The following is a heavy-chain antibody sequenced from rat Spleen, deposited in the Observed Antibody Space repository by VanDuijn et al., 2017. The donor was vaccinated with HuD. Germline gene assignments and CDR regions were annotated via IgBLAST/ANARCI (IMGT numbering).Heavy chain of an antibody. V-gene: IGHV2-72*01. D-gene: IGHD1-7*01. CDR1: GFSLTSYH. CDR3: VRHTMGPGDY. Sequence: QVQLKESGPGLVQPSQTLSLTCTVSGFSLTSYHVSWFRQPPGKSLVWMGTIRAGGGTNYNSAVQSQLSISRDTSKSQVFLKMNSLQPEDTGSYYCVRHTMGPGDYWGQGVMVTVSS. J-gene: IGHJ2*01. CDR2: IRAGGGT.